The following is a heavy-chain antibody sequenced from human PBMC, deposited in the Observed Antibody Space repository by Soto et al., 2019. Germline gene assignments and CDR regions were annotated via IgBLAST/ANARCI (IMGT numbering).Heavy chain of an antibody. Sequence: QVQLVQSGAEVKKPGASVKVSCKASGYTFTSYGIIWVRQAPGQGLEWMGRVSTYNGNTNYAPRFQGRVTMTTDTSTTTAYMELRSLRSDDTTTYYCARERGLTVSTLLGYWGQGTLVSVSS. D-gene: IGHD2-21*01. CDR3: ARERGLTVSTLLGY. V-gene: IGHV1-18*01. CDR2: VSTYNGNT. CDR1: GYTFTSYG. J-gene: IGHJ4*02.